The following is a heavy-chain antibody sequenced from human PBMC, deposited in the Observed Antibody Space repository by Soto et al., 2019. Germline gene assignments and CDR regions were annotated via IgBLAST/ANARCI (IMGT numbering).Heavy chain of an antibody. D-gene: IGHD2-2*01. V-gene: IGHV3-74*01. CDR1: GFPFSSYW. J-gene: IGHJ5*02. CDR2: INGDGSSI. CDR3: TRRGCSTTGCYFT. Sequence: EVRLVESGGDLVQPGGSLRLSCAASGFPFSSYWMHWVRQAPGKGLVWVSRINGDGSSISYADSVKGRFTISRDNAKNTLYLQMNSLRAEDAAMYFCTRRGCSTTGCYFTWGRGTLVTVSS.